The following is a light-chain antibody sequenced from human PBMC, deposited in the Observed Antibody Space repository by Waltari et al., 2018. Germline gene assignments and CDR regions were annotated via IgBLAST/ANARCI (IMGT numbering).Light chain of an antibody. J-gene: IGLJ1*01. V-gene: IGLV2-23*02. Sequence: QSALTQPASVSGTPGQSITISCTGTSSDVGNYDLVSCYQHPPGTAPKLLVCEVIKRPSGVSSRFSGSKSGNTASLTISGLQAEDEADYYCCSYAGLGTYVFGSGTKVTVL. CDR1: SSDVGNYDL. CDR3: CSYAGLGTYV. CDR2: EVI.